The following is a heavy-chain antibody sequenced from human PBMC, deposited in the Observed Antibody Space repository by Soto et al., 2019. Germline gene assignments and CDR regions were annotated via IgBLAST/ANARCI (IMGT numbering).Heavy chain of an antibody. Sequence: SETLSLTCTVSGGAISAFNWNWIRQTAGKGLEWIGRIYASGHTNYNPSLESRVTMSIDSSKHQFSLKLNSVTAADTAVYYCARSHSNSTIGTFDVWGQGTLVTVSS. CDR3: ARSHSNSTIGTFDV. CDR2: IYASGHT. D-gene: IGHD6-6*01. V-gene: IGHV4-4*07. J-gene: IGHJ3*01. CDR1: GGAISAFN.